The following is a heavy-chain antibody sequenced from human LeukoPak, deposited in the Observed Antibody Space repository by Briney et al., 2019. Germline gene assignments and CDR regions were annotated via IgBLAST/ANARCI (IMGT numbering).Heavy chain of an antibody. CDR3: ARDRLAADYYYHGMDV. CDR2: IYYSGST. D-gene: IGHD2-21*01. J-gene: IGHJ6*02. CDR1: GGSISSGGYY. V-gene: IGHV4-31*03. Sequence: PSETLSLTCTVSGGSISSGGYYWSWIRQHPGKGLEWIGYIYYSGSTYYNPSLKSRVTISVDTSKNQFSLKLSSVTAADTAMYYCARDRLAADYYYHGMDVWGQGTTVTVSS.